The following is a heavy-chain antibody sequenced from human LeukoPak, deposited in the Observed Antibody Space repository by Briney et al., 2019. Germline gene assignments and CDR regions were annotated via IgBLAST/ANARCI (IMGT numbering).Heavy chain of an antibody. J-gene: IGHJ4*02. CDR1: GYTFTGYY. V-gene: IGHV1-2*02. CDR3: ARGNEYYDFWSGYHYFDY. D-gene: IGHD3-3*01. CDR2: INPNSGGT. Sequence: ASVKVSCKASGYTFTGYYMHWVRQAPGQGLAWMGWINPNSGGTNYAQKFQGRVTMTRDTSISTAYMELSRLRSDDTAVYYCARGNEYYDFWSGYHYFDYWGQGTLVTVSS.